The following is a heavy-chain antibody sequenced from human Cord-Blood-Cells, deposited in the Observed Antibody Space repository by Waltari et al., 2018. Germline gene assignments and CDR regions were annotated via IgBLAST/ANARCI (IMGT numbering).Heavy chain of an antibody. J-gene: IGHJ4*02. CDR2: IKQDGSEK. CDR1: GFTFSSYL. V-gene: IGHV3-7*01. D-gene: IGHD4-17*01. CDR3: ARDGSYGDYDY. Sequence: EVQLVESGGGLVQPGGSLRLSCAASGFTFSSYLMRWVRQAPGKGLEWVANIKQDGSEKYYVDSVKGRFTISRDNAKNSLYLQMNSLRAEDTAVYYCARDGSYGDYDYWGQGTLVTVSS.